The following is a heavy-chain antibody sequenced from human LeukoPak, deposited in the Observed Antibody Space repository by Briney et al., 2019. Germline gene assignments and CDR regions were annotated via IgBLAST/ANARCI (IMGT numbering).Heavy chain of an antibody. V-gene: IGHV3-74*01. CDR3: ARGGVRIAAAGTDY. CDR1: GFTFSSYW. D-gene: IGHD6-13*01. J-gene: IGHJ4*02. Sequence: GGSLRLSCAAPGFTFSSYWMHWVRQAPGKGLVWVSRINSDGSSTSYADSVKGRFTISRDNAKNTLYLQMNSLRAEDTAVYYCARGGVRIAAAGTDYWGQGTLVTVSS. CDR2: INSDGSST.